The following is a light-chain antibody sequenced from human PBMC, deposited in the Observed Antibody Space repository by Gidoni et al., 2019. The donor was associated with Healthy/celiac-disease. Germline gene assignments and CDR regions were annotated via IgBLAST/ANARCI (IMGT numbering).Light chain of an antibody. CDR1: SSNIGSNH. Sequence: QSVLTQPPSASGTPGQRVTISCSGSSSNIGSNHVYWYQQPPGTAPKLLIYRNNQRPSGVPDRFSGSKSGTSASLAISGLRSEDEADYYCAAWDDSLSGSSYVFGTGTKVTVL. CDR3: AAWDDSLSGSSYV. CDR2: RNN. V-gene: IGLV1-47*01. J-gene: IGLJ1*01.